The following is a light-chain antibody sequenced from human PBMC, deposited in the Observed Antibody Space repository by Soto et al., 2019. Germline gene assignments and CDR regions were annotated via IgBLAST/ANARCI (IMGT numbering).Light chain of an antibody. CDR3: QQYNNWRA. CDR2: GAS. CDR1: QSVRSN. V-gene: IGKV3-15*01. J-gene: IGKJ1*01. Sequence: EIVMTQSPATLSVSPGERATLSCRASQSVRSNLAWYQQKPGQAPRLLIYGASTRATGIPARFSGSGSGTEFTLTISSLQSEDFAVYYCQQYNNWRAFGQATKVEIK.